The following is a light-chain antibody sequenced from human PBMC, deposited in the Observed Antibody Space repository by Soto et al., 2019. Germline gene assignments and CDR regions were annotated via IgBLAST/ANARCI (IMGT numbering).Light chain of an antibody. J-gene: IGKJ3*01. CDR2: GAS. CDR1: QSVSSSY. Sequence: EIVLTQSPGTLSLSPGERATLSCRASQSVSSSYLAWYQQKPGQAPRLLIYGASSRATGIPDRFSGSGSGTDFILTISRLEPEDFAVFYCHQYCSSPRFTFGPGTKVDIK. V-gene: IGKV3-20*01. CDR3: HQYCSSPRFT.